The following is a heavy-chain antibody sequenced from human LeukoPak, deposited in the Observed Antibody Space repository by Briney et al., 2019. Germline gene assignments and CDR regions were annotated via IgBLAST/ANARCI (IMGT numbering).Heavy chain of an antibody. D-gene: IGHD3-3*01. CDR3: ARDHYDFWSGYHYQEFDY. V-gene: IGHV3-21*01. CDR1: GFTFSSYS. CDR2: ISSSSSYI. Sequence: GGSLRLSCAASGFTFSSYSMTWVRQAPGKGLEWVSSISSSSSYIYCADSVKGRFTISRDNAKNSLYLQMNSLRAEDTAVYYCARDHYDFWSGYHYQEFDYWGQGTLVTVSS. J-gene: IGHJ4*02.